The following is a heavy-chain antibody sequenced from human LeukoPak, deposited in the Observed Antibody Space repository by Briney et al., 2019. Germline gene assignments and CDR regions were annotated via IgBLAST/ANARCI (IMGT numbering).Heavy chain of an antibody. V-gene: IGHV3-21*01. CDR2: ISSSSYI. Sequence: GGSLRLSCAASGFTFSNYGMHWVRQAPGKGLEWVSSISSSSYIYYADSVNGRFTISRDNSKNTLYLQLNSLRVEDTAVYYCARDWSGSSSRFFDYWGQGTLVTVSS. CDR1: GFTFSNYG. J-gene: IGHJ4*02. D-gene: IGHD6-6*01. CDR3: ARDWSGSSSRFFDY.